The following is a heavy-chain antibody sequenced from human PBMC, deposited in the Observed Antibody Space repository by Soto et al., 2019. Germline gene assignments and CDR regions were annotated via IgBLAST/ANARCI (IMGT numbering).Heavy chain of an antibody. J-gene: IGHJ4*02. Sequence: DVQLVESGGVVVQPGGSLRLSCAASGFTFDDYTMHWVRQAPGKGLEWVSLISWDGGSTYYADSVKGRFTIPSDNSKNSLYLQMNSLRTEDTALYYCAKGEYGSHFDYWGQGTLVTVSS. CDR1: GFTFDDYT. V-gene: IGHV3-43*01. CDR2: ISWDGGST. CDR3: AKGEYGSHFDY. D-gene: IGHD4-17*01.